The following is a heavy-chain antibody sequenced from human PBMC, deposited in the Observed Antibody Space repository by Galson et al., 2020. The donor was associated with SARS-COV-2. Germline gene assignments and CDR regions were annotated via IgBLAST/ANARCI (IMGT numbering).Heavy chain of an antibody. CDR1: GGSFSGYY. J-gene: IGHJ6*02. CDR2: INHSGST. Sequence: SETLSLTCAVYGGSFSGYYWSWIRQPPGKGLEWIGEINHSGSTNYNPSLKSRVTISVDTSKNQFSLKLSSVTAADTAVYYCARGSVQAGDGVGYYYYYGMDVWGQGTTVTVSS. CDR3: ARGSVQAGDGVGYYYYYGMDV. V-gene: IGHV4-34*01. D-gene: IGHD7-27*01.